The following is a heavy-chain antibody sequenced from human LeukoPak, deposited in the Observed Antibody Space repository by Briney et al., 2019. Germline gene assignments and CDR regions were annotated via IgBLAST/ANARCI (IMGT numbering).Heavy chain of an antibody. CDR3: ARAGDLRQNWFDP. V-gene: IGHV4-39*01. D-gene: IGHD5/OR15-5a*01. CDR2: IYYSGST. J-gene: IGHJ5*02. Sequence: SETLSLTCTVSDASISSSSYYWGWIRRPPGKGLEWIGSIYYSGSTYYNPSLKSRVTISVDTSKNQFSLKLSSVTAADTAVYYCARAGDLRQNWFDPWGQGTLVTVSS. CDR1: DASISSSSYY.